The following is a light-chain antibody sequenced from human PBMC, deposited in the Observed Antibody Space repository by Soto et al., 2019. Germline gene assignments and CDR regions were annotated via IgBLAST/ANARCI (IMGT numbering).Light chain of an antibody. J-gene: IGLJ2*01. Sequence: QSVLTQPPSVSAAPGQKVTISCSVSSSNIGNNYVSWYQQLPGTAPKLLIYDNNERPSGIPDRFSGSKSGTSASLGITGLQTGDEADYYCGTWDSSLSAGVFGGGTKLTVL. CDR1: SSNIGNNY. V-gene: IGLV1-51*01. CDR2: DNN. CDR3: GTWDSSLSAGV.